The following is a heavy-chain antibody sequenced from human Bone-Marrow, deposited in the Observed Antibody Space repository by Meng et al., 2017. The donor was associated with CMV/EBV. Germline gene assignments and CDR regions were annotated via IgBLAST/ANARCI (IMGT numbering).Heavy chain of an antibody. CDR3: ARAPRSTVFRGIDV. J-gene: IGHJ6*02. V-gene: IGHV3-53*01. D-gene: IGHD5/OR15-5a*01. CDR1: GFIVSSKC. CDR2: IYDDGET. Sequence: GESLKISCAASGFIVSSKCMTWVRQAPGRGLEWVSTIYDDGETYYADSVKGRFTISRDNSKNALYLQMHSLRAEDSAMYYCARAPRSTVFRGIDVWGQGTTVTGSS.